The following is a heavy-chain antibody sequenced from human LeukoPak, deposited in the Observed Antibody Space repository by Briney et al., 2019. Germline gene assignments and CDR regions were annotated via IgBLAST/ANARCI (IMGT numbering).Heavy chain of an antibody. D-gene: IGHD6-13*01. J-gene: IGHJ5*02. CDR2: IYYSGST. V-gene: IGHV4-39*07. CDR3: ARDWRQQLFHRFDP. CDR1: GGSISSSSYY. Sequence: SETLSLTCTVSGGSISSSSYYWGWIRQPPGKGLEWIGSIYYSGSTYYNPSLKSRVTISVDTSKNQFSLKLSSVTAADTAVYYCARDWRQQLFHRFDPWGQGTLVTVSS.